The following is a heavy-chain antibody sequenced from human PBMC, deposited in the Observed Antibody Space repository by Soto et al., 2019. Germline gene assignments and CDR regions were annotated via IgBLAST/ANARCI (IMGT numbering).Heavy chain of an antibody. D-gene: IGHD2-2*01. CDR2: INHSGST. V-gene: IGHV4-34*01. J-gene: IGHJ4*02. Sequence: SETLSLTCAVYGGPFSGYYWSWIRQPPGKGLEWIGEINHSGSTNYNPSLKSRVTISVDTSKNQFSLKLSSVTAADTAVYYCARGRWSVHVPAAARLLDYWGQGTLVTV. CDR3: ARGRWSVHVPAAARLLDY. CDR1: GGPFSGYY.